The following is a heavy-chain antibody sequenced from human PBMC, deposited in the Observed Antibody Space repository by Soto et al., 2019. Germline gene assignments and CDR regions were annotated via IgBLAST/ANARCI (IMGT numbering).Heavy chain of an antibody. CDR1: GYTFTGYY. D-gene: IGHD5-12*01. V-gene: IGHV1-2*04. J-gene: IGHJ4*02. CDR3: ARDSGAEDIVATILDY. Sequence: VASVKVSCKASGYTFTGYYMHWVRQAPGQGLEWMGWINPNSGGTNYAQKFQGWVTMTRDTSISTAYMELSRLRSDDTAVYYCARDSGAEDIVATILDYWGQGTLVTVSS. CDR2: INPNSGGT.